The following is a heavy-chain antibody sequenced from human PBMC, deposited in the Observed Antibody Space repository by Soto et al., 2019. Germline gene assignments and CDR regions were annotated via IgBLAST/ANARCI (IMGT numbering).Heavy chain of an antibody. CDR3: AKDSDEGPTRYCSGGSCYRSYYYYGMDV. V-gene: IGHV3-30*18. D-gene: IGHD2-15*01. CDR2: ISYDGSNK. CDR1: GFTFSSYG. Sequence: GGSLRLSCAASGFTFSSYGMHWVRQAPGKGLEWVAVISYDGSNKYYADSVKGRFTISRDNSKNTLYLQMNSLRAEDTAVYYCAKDSDEGPTRYCSGGSCYRSYYYYGMDVWGQGTTVTVSS. J-gene: IGHJ6*02.